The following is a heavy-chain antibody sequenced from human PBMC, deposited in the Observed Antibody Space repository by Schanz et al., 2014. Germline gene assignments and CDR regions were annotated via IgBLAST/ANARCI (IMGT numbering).Heavy chain of an antibody. J-gene: IGHJ4*02. Sequence: EVHLLESGGGLVQPGGSLRLSCAASGFTFSNHALSWVRQAPGKGLEWVSGIGGSGDSTHYADSVKGRFIISRDNSKNTLYLQVNSLRAEDTAVYYCARDGDFDYWGQGTLXTVSS. CDR3: ARDGDFDY. CDR1: GFTFSNHA. V-gene: IGHV3-23*01. CDR2: IGGSGDST.